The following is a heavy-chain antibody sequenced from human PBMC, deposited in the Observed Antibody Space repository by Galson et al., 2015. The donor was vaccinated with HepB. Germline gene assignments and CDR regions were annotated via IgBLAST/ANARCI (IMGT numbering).Heavy chain of an antibody. Sequence: SVKVSCKAFGYTFINYAIHWLRQAPGQGLEWMGWISAYNGNTNYAQKLQGRVTMSTDTSTSTAYMELRSLRSDDTAVYYCARFTAVRLGELSLFKPVDYWGQGTLVTVSS. V-gene: IGHV1-18*01. CDR1: GYTFINYA. J-gene: IGHJ4*02. CDR2: ISAYNGNT. D-gene: IGHD3-16*02. CDR3: ARFTAVRLGELSLFKPVDY.